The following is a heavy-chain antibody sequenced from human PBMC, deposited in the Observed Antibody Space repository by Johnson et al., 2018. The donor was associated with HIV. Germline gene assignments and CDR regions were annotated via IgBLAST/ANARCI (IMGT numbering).Heavy chain of an antibody. CDR3: ARAHRSFPKNACDV. Sequence: QVQLVESGGGLVKPGGSLRLSCAASGFTFSDYYMNWMRQAPGKGLEWLSYISSSGTAKYYADSVKGRFTISRDNVKNSVFLQMNTLGADDTAFYYCARAHRSFPKNACDVWGQGAMVMVSS. CDR2: ISSSGTAK. J-gene: IGHJ3*01. V-gene: IGHV3-11*04. D-gene: IGHD6-19*01. CDR1: GFTFSDYY.